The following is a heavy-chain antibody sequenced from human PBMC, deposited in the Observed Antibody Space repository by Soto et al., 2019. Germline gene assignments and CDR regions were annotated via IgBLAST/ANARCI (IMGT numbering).Heavy chain of an antibody. V-gene: IGHV1-3*01. CDR1: GYTFTSYA. CDR3: STKGIEVAVGGY. Sequence: QVQLVQSGAEVKKPGASVKVSCKASGYTFTSYAMHWVRQAPGQRLEWMGWINAGNGNTKYSQKFQGRVTITRDTSANTAYMELSSLRSEDTAVYYCSTKGIEVAVGGYWGQGTLVTVSS. J-gene: IGHJ4*02. CDR2: INAGNGNT. D-gene: IGHD6-19*01.